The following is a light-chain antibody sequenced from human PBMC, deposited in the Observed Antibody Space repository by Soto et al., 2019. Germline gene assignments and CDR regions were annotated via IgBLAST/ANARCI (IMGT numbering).Light chain of an antibody. V-gene: IGLV1-40*01. CDR3: QSYDSSLSGSYV. CDR2: GNS. CDR1: SSNIGAGSD. Sequence: QSVLTQPPSVSGVPGRRVTISCTGSSSNIGAGSDVHWYQQLPGTAPKLLIYGNSNRPSGVPDRFSGSKSGTSASLAITGLQAEDEADYYCQSYDSSLSGSYVFGTGTKVTVL. J-gene: IGLJ1*01.